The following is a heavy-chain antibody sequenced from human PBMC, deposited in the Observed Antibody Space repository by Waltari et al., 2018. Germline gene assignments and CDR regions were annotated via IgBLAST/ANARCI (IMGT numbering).Heavy chain of an antibody. CDR2: IYYSGST. D-gene: IGHD5-12*01. CDR1: GGSISSSSYY. Sequence: QLQLQESGPGLVKPSETLSLTCTVSGGSISSSSYYWGWIRQPPGKGLEWIGSIYYSGSTYYNPSLKSRVTISVDTSKNQFSLKLSSVTAADTAVYYCAREEGYSGYSDYWGQGTLVTVSS. V-gene: IGHV4-39*07. J-gene: IGHJ4*02. CDR3: AREEGYSGYSDY.